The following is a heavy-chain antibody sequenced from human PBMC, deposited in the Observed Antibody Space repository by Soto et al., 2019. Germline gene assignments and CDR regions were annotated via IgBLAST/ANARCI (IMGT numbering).Heavy chain of an antibody. Sequence: PSETLSLTCAVSGSSISSSNWWSWVRQPPGKGLEWIGEIYHSGSTNYNPSLKSRVTISVDKSKNQFSLKLSSVTAADTAVYYCARDRGIAAAGIASYYGMDVWGQGTTVTVSS. CDR1: GSSISSSNW. J-gene: IGHJ6*02. D-gene: IGHD6-13*01. CDR3: ARDRGIAAAGIASYYGMDV. V-gene: IGHV4-4*02. CDR2: IYHSGST.